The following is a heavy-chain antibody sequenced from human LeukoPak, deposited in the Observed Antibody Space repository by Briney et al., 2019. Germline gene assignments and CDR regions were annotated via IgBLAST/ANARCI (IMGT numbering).Heavy chain of an antibody. J-gene: IGHJ4*02. D-gene: IGHD3-22*01. CDR3: ARAPRYDSSGYNFDY. Sequence: SKTLSLTCTVSGGSISSGDYYWSWIRQPPGKGLEWIGYIYYSGSTYYNPSLKSRVTISVDTSKNQFSLKLSSVTAADTAVYYCARAPRYDSSGYNFDYWGQGTLVTVSS. V-gene: IGHV4-30-4*01. CDR2: IYYSGST. CDR1: GGSISSGDYY.